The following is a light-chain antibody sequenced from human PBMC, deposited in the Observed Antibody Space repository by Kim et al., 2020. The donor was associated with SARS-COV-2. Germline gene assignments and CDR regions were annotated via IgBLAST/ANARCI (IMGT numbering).Light chain of an antibody. J-gene: IGKJ2*01. V-gene: IGKV1-39*01. Sequence: DIQMTQSPSSLSASVGDRVTITCRASQSISSYLNWYQQKPGKAPKLLIYAASSLQSGFPSRFSGSGSGTDFTLTISSLQPEDFATYYCQQSYSTPQTFGQGTKLEI. CDR1: QSISSY. CDR3: QQSYSTPQT. CDR2: AAS.